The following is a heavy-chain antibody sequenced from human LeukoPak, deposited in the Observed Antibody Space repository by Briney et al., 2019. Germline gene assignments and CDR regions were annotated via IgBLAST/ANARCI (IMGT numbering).Heavy chain of an antibody. CDR1: GFSLSNARMG. CDR3: ARTITIFGVVIMDY. Sequence: ESGPTLVKPTETLTLTCTVSGFSLSNARMGVSWIRQPPGKALEWLAHIFSNDEKSYSTSLKSRLTISKDTSKSQVVLTMTNMDPVDTATYYCARTITIFGVVIMDYWGQGTPVTVSS. V-gene: IGHV2-26*02. CDR2: IFSNDEK. J-gene: IGHJ4*02. D-gene: IGHD3-3*01.